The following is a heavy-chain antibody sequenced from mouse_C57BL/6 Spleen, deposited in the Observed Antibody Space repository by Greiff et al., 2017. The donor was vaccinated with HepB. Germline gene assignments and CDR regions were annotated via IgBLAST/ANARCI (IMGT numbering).Heavy chain of an antibody. CDR1: GFNIKDDY. CDR2: IDPENGDT. D-gene: IGHD2-10*01. CDR3: TRSYSLAGYYFDY. J-gene: IGHJ2*01. Sequence: EVQLQQSGAELVRPGASVKLSCTASGFNIKDDYMHWVKQRPEQGLEWIGWIDPENGDTEYASKFQGKATITADTSSNTAYLQLSSLTSEDTAVYYCTRSYSLAGYYFDYWGQGTTLTVSS. V-gene: IGHV14-4*01.